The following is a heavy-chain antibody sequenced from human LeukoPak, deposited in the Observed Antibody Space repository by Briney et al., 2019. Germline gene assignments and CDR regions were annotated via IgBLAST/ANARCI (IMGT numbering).Heavy chain of an antibody. Sequence: QPGGSLRLSCAASGFTFSRYWMSWVRQAPGRGLEWVANIKQDGSEKYYVDSVRGRFTISRDNAKNSLYLQMNSLRAEDTAVYYCARMGDGYNNFDYWGQGTLVTVSS. J-gene: IGHJ4*02. CDR3: ARMGDGYNNFDY. CDR2: IKQDGSEK. CDR1: GFTFSRYW. V-gene: IGHV3-7*01. D-gene: IGHD5-24*01.